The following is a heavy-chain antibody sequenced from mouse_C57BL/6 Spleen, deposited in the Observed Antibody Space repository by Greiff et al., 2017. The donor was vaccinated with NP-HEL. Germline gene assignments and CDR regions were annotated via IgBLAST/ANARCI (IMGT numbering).Heavy chain of an antibody. Sequence: EVNVVESGGGLVKPGGSLKLSCAASGFTFSSYAMSWVRQTPEKRLEWVATISDGGSYTYYPDNVKGRFTISRDNAKNNLYLQMSHLKSEDTAMYYCARVLGRLWYFDVWGTGTTVTVSS. V-gene: IGHV5-4*03. J-gene: IGHJ1*03. D-gene: IGHD4-1*01. CDR1: GFTFSSYA. CDR3: ARVLGRLWYFDV. CDR2: ISDGGSYT.